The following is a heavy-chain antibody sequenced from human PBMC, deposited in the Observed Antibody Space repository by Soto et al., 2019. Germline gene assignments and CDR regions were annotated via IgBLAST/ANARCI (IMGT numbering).Heavy chain of an antibody. D-gene: IGHD4-17*01. Sequence: VQLLESGGGLVQPGGSLRLSCAASGFTFSSYAMSWVRQAPGKGLEWVSAISGSGGSTYYADSVKGRFTISRDNSKNTLYLQMNSLRAEDTAVYYCAKAPTNYGDYVYYYYGMDVWGQGTTVTVSS. V-gene: IGHV3-23*01. CDR3: AKAPTNYGDYVYYYYGMDV. J-gene: IGHJ6*02. CDR2: ISGSGGST. CDR1: GFTFSSYA.